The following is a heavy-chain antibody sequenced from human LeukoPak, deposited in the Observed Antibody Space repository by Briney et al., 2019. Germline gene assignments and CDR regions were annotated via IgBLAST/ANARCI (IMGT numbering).Heavy chain of an antibody. D-gene: IGHD3-10*01. CDR1: GFTFSSYW. J-gene: IGHJ5*02. CDR3: ARPMVRGVRAWFDP. Sequence: PGGSLRLSCAASGFTFSSYWMHWVRQAPGKGLVWVSRINSDGSSTSYADSVKGRFTTSRDNAKNTLYLQMNSLRAEDTAVYYCARPMVRGVRAWFDPWGQGTLVTVSS. V-gene: IGHV3-74*01. CDR2: INSDGSST.